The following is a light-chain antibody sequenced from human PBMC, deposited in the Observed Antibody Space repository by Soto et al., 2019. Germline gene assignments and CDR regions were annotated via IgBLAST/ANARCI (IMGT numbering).Light chain of an antibody. Sequence: EIVMTQSPGTLSVSPGGRATLSCRASQSVGNNLAWYQQKPGQAPRLLIYAASSRATGIPARFTGSGSGTEFTLTVDSLQAEDFAVYFCQQYSHWPLTFGGGTKVDIK. CDR2: AAS. J-gene: IGKJ4*01. CDR1: QSVGNN. V-gene: IGKV3-15*01. CDR3: QQYSHWPLT.